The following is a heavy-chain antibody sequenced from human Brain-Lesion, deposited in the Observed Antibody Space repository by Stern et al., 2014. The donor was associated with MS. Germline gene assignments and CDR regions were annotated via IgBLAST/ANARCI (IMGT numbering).Heavy chain of an antibody. V-gene: IGHV4-61*02. D-gene: IGHD2-2*01. CDR1: GGSISSGGYY. CDR2: IFNSGST. CDR3: ARGRVVPGFQYYATDV. J-gene: IGHJ6*02. Sequence: VQLVESGPGLVKPSQTLSLSCTVSGGSISSGGYYWSWIRQPAGKGLEWIGRIFNSGSTSYNPSLKSRVTISIDTAHKKFSLGLTSMTAADTAVYYCARGRVVPGFQYYATDVWGQGTTVIVSS.